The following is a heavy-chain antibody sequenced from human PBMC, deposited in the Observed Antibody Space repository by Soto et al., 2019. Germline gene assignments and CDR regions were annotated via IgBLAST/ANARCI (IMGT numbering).Heavy chain of an antibody. CDR2: IHNTGSP. Sequence: NPSETLSLTCTVSGGSISSGDYYWTWIRQPPGKGLEWIAYIHNTGSPYYNLSLKSRLTISLDTSKNQFSLRLSSVTAADTAVYYCARSRHSGSYFFDYWGQGILVTVSS. CDR1: GGSISSGDYY. V-gene: IGHV4-30-4*01. CDR3: ARSRHSGSYFFDY. J-gene: IGHJ4*02. D-gene: IGHD1-26*01.